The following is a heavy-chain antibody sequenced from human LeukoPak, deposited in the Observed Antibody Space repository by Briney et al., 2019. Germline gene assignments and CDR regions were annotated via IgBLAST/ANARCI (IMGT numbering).Heavy chain of an antibody. J-gene: IGHJ5*02. Sequence: SETLSLTCAVYGGSFSGYYWCWIRQPPGKGLEWIGEINHSGSTNYNPSLKSRVTISVDTSKNQFSLKLSSVTAADTAVYYCAITHSSGSPNWFDPWGQGTMVTVSS. CDR1: GGSFSGYY. D-gene: IGHD3-22*01. CDR3: AITHSSGSPNWFDP. CDR2: INHSGST. V-gene: IGHV4-34*01.